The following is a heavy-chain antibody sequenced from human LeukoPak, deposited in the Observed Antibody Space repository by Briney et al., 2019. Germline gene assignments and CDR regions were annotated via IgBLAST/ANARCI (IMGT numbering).Heavy chain of an antibody. D-gene: IGHD3-3*01. CDR3: ARAPGRFLEWPGGPMAGFDI. Sequence: TSETLSLTGTVSGGSISSGGYYWSWIRQPPGKGLEWIGYIYHSGSTYYNPSLKSRVTISVDTSKNQFSLKLSSVTAADTAVYYCARAPGRFLEWPGGPMAGFDIWGQGTMVTVSS. CDR2: IYHSGST. J-gene: IGHJ3*02. V-gene: IGHV4-30-2*01. CDR1: GGSISSGGYY.